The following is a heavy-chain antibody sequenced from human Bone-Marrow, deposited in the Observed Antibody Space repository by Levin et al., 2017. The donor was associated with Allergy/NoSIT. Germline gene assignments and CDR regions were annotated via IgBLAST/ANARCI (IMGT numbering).Heavy chain of an antibody. V-gene: IGHV3-9*01. J-gene: IGHJ4*02. CDR1: GFSLDGYA. CDR3: AKASNLRGSRATADC. Sequence: SCAASGFSLDGYAMHWVRHAPGKGLEWVSGISSNSGTIGYADSVKGRFTISRDNAKNSLYLQMNSLRGEDSALYYCAKASNLRGSRATADCWGQGTLVTVSS. D-gene: IGHD2-2*01. CDR2: ISSNSGTI.